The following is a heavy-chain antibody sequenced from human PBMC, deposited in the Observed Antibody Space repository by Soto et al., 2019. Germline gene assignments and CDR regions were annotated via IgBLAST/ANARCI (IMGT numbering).Heavy chain of an antibody. CDR1: GASIGSGGW. Sequence: SETLSLTCAVSGASIGSGGWWSWVRQPPGKGLEWIAEIFHDGNTNYSPSLKSRVTISVDKSQNQFSLNVYSVTAADTTVYYCARHEGWTGPDQWGQGTLVTVSS. V-gene: IGHV4-4*02. J-gene: IGHJ5*02. D-gene: IGHD2-8*02. CDR3: ARHEGWTGPDQ. CDR2: IFHDGNT.